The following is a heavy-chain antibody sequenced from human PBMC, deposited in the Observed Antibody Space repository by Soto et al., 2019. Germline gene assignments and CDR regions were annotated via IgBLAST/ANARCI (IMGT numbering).Heavy chain of an antibody. Sequence: QVQLQESGPGLVKPSETLSLTCTVSGGSISSYYWSWIRQPPGKGLEWIGYIHYSGSTNYNPSLKNRVTISLDTSNNQFSLKLNSVTAADTAVYYCARDRIRSSSTDWPEWFDPWGQGTLVTVSS. J-gene: IGHJ5*02. D-gene: IGHD2-2*01. CDR1: GGSISSYY. V-gene: IGHV4-59*01. CDR3: ARDRIRSSSTDWPEWFDP. CDR2: IHYSGST.